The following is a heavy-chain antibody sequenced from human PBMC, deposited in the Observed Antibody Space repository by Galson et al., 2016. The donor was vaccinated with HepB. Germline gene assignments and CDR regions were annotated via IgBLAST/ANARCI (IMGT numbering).Heavy chain of an antibody. CDR3: AKEATYRGEGYNVDH. CDR1: GFTFSTYG. CDR2: IWYDGSEK. J-gene: IGHJ4*02. V-gene: IGHV3-33*06. Sequence: LRLSCAASGFTFSTYGMHWVRQAPGKGLEWVAVIWYDGSEKYYADSVKGRFTISRDNSKNTLYLQINSLRAEDTAVYYCAKEATYRGEGYNVDHWGRGTLVTVSS. D-gene: IGHD5-24*01.